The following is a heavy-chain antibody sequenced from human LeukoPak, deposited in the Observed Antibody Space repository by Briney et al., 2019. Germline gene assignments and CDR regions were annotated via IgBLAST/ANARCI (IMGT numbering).Heavy chain of an antibody. CDR1: GCTISSGGYS. J-gene: IGHJ4*02. V-gene: IGHV4-30-2*01. D-gene: IGHD2-2*01. CDR2: IYHSSSY. Sequence: SETLSLTCAASGCTISSGGYSWSWIGPPPGQDLVWVGYIYHSSSYYYNPALKRRVTISVDTTKNQYPLKQSLVTAADTAYYYCVRGGQSQLLNFYDWGQGTLVTV. CDR3: VRGGQSQLLNFYD.